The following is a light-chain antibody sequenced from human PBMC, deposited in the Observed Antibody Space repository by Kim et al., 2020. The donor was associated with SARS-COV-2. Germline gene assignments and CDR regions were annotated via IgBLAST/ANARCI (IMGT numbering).Light chain of an antibody. J-gene: IGLJ2*01. CDR2: DVD. CDR1: SSDIGNYDY. CDR3: SSYASSSTVI. Sequence: GQSITISCTGTSSDIGNYDYVSWYRQHPGKAPQLMIYDVDKRPSEISTRFSGSKSGNTASLTISGLQGEDEADYYCSSYASSSTVIFGGGTQLTVL. V-gene: IGLV2-14*03.